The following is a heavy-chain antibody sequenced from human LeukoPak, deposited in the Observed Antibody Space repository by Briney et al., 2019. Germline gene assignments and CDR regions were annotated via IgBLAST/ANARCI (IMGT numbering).Heavy chain of an antibody. V-gene: IGHV4-39*07. Sequence: SETLSLTCTVSGGSISSSSYYWGWIRQPPGKGLEWIGSIYYSGSTYYNPSLKSRVTISVDTSKNQFSLKLSSVTAADTAVYYCAGDPWVAAAGNHDYWGQGTLVTVSS. J-gene: IGHJ4*02. D-gene: IGHD6-13*01. CDR1: GGSISSSSYY. CDR3: AGDPWVAAAGNHDY. CDR2: IYYSGST.